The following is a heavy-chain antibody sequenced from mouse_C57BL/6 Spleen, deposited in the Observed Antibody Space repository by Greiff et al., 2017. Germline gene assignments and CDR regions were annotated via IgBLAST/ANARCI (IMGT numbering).Heavy chain of an antibody. D-gene: IGHD4-1*01. CDR3: TREPRGRDWDIEV. CDR2: IRRGGDYL. Sequence: EVMLVESGEGLVKPGGSLKLSCAASGFTFSSYAMSWVRQTPEQRLEWVAYIRRGGDYLYYADTVKGRFTFSRDNARTTLYLQMSSLKSEDTAMYYCTREPRGRDWDIEVWGTGTTVTVSS. V-gene: IGHV5-9-1*02. CDR1: GFTFSSYA. J-gene: IGHJ1*03.